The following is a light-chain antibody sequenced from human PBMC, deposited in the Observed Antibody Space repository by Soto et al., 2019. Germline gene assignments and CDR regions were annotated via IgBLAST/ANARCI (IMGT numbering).Light chain of an antibody. CDR1: QNITSY. CDR3: QQCYSTLMYT. V-gene: IGKV1-39*01. Sequence: DIQMTQSPSSLSASVGDRVTITCRASQNITSYLNWYQQKPGKTPKLLIYGASRLESGAPSRFSGSGSGTDFALTIISLQPEDFATYYCQQCYSTLMYTFGQGTKLEIK. J-gene: IGKJ2*01. CDR2: GAS.